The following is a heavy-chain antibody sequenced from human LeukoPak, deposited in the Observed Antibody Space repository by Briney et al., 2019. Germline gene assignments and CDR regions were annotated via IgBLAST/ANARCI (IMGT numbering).Heavy chain of an antibody. CDR2: ISWNSGSI. V-gene: IGHV3-9*01. CDR3: AKDSSSGGHYFDY. Sequence: GRSLRLSCAASGFTFDDYAMHWVRQAPGEGPEWVSGISWNSGSIAYADSVRGRFTISRDNVKNSLFLELNSLRPEDTALYYCAKDSSSGGHYFDYWGQGTLLTVSS. D-gene: IGHD6-6*01. J-gene: IGHJ4*02. CDR1: GFTFDDYA.